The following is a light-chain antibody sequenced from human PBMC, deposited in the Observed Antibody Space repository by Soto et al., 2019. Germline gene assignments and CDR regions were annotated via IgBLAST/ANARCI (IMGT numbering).Light chain of an antibody. CDR1: QGISSF. CDR2: AAS. Sequence: AIRMTQSPSSLSASTGDRVTITCRASQGISSFLAWYQQKPGKAPKLLIYAASTLQSGVPSRFSGSGSVTDFTLTISCLQSEDFATYYCQQYYSYPQSFGPGTKVDIK. CDR3: QQYYSYPQS. J-gene: IGKJ3*01. V-gene: IGKV1-8*01.